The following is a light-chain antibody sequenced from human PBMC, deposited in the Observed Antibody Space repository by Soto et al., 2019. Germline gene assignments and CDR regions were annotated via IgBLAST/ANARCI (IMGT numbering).Light chain of an antibody. CDR3: QQFNNWPPIT. CDR2: HAS. J-gene: IGKJ4*01. Sequence: EIVMTQSPATLSVSPGETVTLSCRASRSVNSNLAWYQQKPGQAPRLLIYHASTRATGIPARFSGSGSGTEFTLTISSLQSEDFAIFYCQQFNNWPPITFGGGIKVEIK. CDR1: RSVNSN. V-gene: IGKV3D-15*01.